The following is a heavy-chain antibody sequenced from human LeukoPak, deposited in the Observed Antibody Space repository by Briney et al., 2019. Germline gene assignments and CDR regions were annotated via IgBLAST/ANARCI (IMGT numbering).Heavy chain of an antibody. J-gene: IGHJ5*02. CDR1: GYTFTSYA. CDR2: INAGNGNT. Sequence: ASVTVSCKASGYTFTSYAMHWVRQAPGQRLEWMGWINAGNGNTKYSQKFQGRVTITRDTSASTAYMELSSLRSEDTAVYYCARDLGEGSSPARGWFDPWGQGTLVTVSS. D-gene: IGHD6-13*01. CDR3: ARDLGEGSSPARGWFDP. V-gene: IGHV1-3*01.